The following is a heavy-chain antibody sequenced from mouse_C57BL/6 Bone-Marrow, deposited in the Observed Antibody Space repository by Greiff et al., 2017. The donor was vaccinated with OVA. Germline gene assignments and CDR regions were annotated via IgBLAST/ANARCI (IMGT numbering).Heavy chain of an antibody. Sequence: EVKLVESEGGLVQPGSSMKLSCTASGFTFSDYYMAWVRQVPEKGLEWVANINYDGSSTYYLDSLKSRFIISRDNAKNILYLQMSSLKSEDTATYYCARDRTPYYYGSSSWYFDVWGTGTTVTVSS. D-gene: IGHD1-1*01. J-gene: IGHJ1*03. CDR3: ARDRTPYYYGSSSWYFDV. CDR2: INYDGSST. CDR1: GFTFSDYY. V-gene: IGHV5-16*01.